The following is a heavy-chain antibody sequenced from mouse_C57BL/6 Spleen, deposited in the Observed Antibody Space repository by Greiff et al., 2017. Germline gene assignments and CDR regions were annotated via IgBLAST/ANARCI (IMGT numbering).Heavy chain of an antibody. D-gene: IGHD1-1*02. CDR2: INPYNGGT. CDR3: ARWWDGIAY. Sequence: EVQLQQSGPVLVKPGASVKMSCKASGYTFTDYYMNWVKQSHGKSLEWIGVINPYNGGTSYNQKFKGKATLTVDKSSSTAYMELNSLTSEDSAVYYCARWWDGIAYWGQGTLVTVSA. CDR1: GYTFTDYY. V-gene: IGHV1-19*01. J-gene: IGHJ3*01.